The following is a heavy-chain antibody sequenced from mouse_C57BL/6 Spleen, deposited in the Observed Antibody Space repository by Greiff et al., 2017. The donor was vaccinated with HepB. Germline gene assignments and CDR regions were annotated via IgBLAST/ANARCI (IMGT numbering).Heavy chain of an antibody. J-gene: IGHJ1*03. D-gene: IGHD1-1*01. CDR2: INPNNGGT. V-gene: IGHV1-26*01. Sequence: EVQLQQSGPELVKPGASVKISCKASGYTFTDYYMNWVKQSHGKSLEWIGDINPNNGGTSYNQKFKGKATLTVDKSSSTAYMELRSLTSEDSAVYYCARDCYYGSSYDWYFDVWGTGTTVTVSS. CDR1: GYTFTDYY. CDR3: ARDCYYGSSYDWYFDV.